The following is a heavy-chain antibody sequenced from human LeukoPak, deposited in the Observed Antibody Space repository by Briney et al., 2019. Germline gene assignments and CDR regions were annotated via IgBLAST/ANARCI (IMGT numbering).Heavy chain of an antibody. J-gene: IGHJ6*02. D-gene: IGHD3-9*01. Sequence: PGGSLRLSCAASGFTFSNYYMSWIRQAPGKGLEWVSYISSSSSYRNCADSVKGRFTISRDNAKNSLYLQMNSLTAEDTAVYYCARWKGAGRDYNTLTTYYHQRPYYYGMDVWGQGTTVTVSS. CDR1: GFTFSNYY. CDR2: ISSSSSYR. V-gene: IGHV3-11*03. CDR3: ARWKGAGRDYNTLTTYYHQRPYYYGMDV.